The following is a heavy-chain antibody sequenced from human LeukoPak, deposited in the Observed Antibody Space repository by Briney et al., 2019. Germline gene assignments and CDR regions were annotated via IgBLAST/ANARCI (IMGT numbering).Heavy chain of an antibody. J-gene: IGHJ4*02. Sequence: SETLSLTCTVSGGSISSYYWSWIRQPPGKGLEWIGYIYYSGSTNYNPSLKSRVTISVDTSKNQFSLKLSSVTAADTAVYYCARGLYYDFWSGYGTLYFDCWGQGTLVTVSS. CDR3: ARGLYYDFWSGYGTLYFDC. V-gene: IGHV4-59*01. D-gene: IGHD3-3*01. CDR1: GGSISSYY. CDR2: IYYSGST.